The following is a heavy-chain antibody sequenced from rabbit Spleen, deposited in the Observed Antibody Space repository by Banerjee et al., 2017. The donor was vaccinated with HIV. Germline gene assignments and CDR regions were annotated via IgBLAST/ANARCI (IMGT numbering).Heavy chain of an antibody. V-gene: IGHV1S45*01. J-gene: IGHJ4*01. D-gene: IGHD6-1*01. Sequence: QEQLVESGGGLVRPGASLTLTCTASGFSFSSSYDMCWVRQAPGKGLEWVGCIYIGGGNTYYATWAKGRFTISKPSSTTVTLQMNSLTAADTATYFCAREGSGDGAYGDANLWGQGTLVTVS. CDR3: AREGSGDGAYGDANL. CDR1: GFSFSSSYD. CDR2: IYIGGGNT.